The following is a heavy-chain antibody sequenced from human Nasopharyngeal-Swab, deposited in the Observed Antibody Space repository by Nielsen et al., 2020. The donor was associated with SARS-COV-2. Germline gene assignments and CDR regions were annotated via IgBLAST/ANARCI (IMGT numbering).Heavy chain of an antibody. CDR1: GFTFSTYA. D-gene: IGHD6-19*01. CDR2: IDAGGANT. Sequence: GESLKISCAASGFTFSTYAMTWVRQAPGKGLEWVSTIDAGGANTFYADSVKGRFTISRDNSKNTLYLQMNSLRADDTAVYYCARQAVAGKRFDPWGQGTLVTVSS. J-gene: IGHJ5*02. V-gene: IGHV3-23*01. CDR3: ARQAVAGKRFDP.